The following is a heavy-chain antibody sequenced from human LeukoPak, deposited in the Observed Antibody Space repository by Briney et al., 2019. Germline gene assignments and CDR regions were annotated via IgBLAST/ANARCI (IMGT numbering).Heavy chain of an antibody. CDR1: GYTFTSYG. CDR2: ISAYNGNT. Sequence: LRASVKVSCTASGYTFTSYGISWVRQAPGQGLEWMGWISAYNGNTNYAQKLQGRVTMTTDTSTSTAYMELRSLRSDDTAVYYCARFPTYSGYESNWFDPWGRGTLVTVSS. V-gene: IGHV1-18*04. D-gene: IGHD5-12*01. J-gene: IGHJ5*02. CDR3: ARFPTYSGYESNWFDP.